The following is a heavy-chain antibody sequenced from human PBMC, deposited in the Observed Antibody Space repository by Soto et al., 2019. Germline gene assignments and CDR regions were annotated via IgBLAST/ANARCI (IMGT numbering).Heavy chain of an antibody. CDR1: GYTFTNYD. CDR2: MNPNSDNT. J-gene: IGHJ4*02. Sequence: ASVKVSCKASGYTFTNYDINWVRQATGQGLEWMGWMNPNSDNTDSAQKFQGRVTMTRNTSITTAYMELSSLRSDDTAVYYCARGSGMISFGGVLSFDFWGQGTLVTVS. V-gene: IGHV1-8*01. D-gene: IGHD3-16*01. CDR3: ARGSGMISFGGVLSFDF.